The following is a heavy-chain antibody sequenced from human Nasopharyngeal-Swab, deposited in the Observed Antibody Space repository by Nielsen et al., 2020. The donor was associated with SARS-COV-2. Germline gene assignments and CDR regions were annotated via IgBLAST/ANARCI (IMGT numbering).Heavy chain of an antibody. CDR3: ARARDCTAGHCYSDY. CDR2: INTDTGNP. Sequence: ASVKVSCKASAYTFDDYAMSWVRQAPAQGLEWMGWINTDTGNPTYALGFAGRFVFSFDTSARTAYLQISSLKAEDTAVYFCARARDCTAGHCYSDYWGRGTLVTVSS. V-gene: IGHV7-4-1*02. CDR1: AYTFDDYA. D-gene: IGHD2-8*02. J-gene: IGHJ4*02.